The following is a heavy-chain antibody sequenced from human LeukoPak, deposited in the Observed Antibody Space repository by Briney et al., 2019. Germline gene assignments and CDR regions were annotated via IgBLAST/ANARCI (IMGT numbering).Heavy chain of an antibody. J-gene: IGHJ6*03. Sequence: GGSLRLSCAASGFTFSSYSMNWVRQAPGKGLEWVSSISSSSSYIYYADSVKGRFTISRDNAKNSLYLQMNSLRAEDTAVYYCARDPRPADDFWSGSVLGALSWWDYYMDVWGKGTTVTVSS. CDR1: GFTFSSYS. CDR3: ARDPRPADDFWSGSVLGALSWWDYYMDV. V-gene: IGHV3-21*01. D-gene: IGHD3-3*01. CDR2: ISSSSSYI.